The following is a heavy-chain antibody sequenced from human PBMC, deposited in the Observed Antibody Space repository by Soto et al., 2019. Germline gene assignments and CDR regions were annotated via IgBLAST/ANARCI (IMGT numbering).Heavy chain of an antibody. J-gene: IGHJ6*02. CDR1: GGSFSGYY. D-gene: IGHD2-2*01. Sequence: SETLSLTCAVYGGSFSGYYWSWIRQPPGKGLEWVAEINHSESTNYNPSLKSRVTISVDTSKNQFSLKLSSVTAADTAVYYCARGRSRRFFGYCSITSCPISLDVWGQGTTVTVSS. CDR2: INHSEST. CDR3: ARGRSRRFFGYCSITSCPISLDV. V-gene: IGHV4-34*01.